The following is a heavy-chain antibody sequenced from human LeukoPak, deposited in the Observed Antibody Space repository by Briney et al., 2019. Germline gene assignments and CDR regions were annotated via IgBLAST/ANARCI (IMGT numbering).Heavy chain of an antibody. CDR1: EFTFSNYA. D-gene: IGHD4-23*01. CDR2: ISGSGGTT. Sequence: GGSLRLSCAASEFTFSNYAMSWVRQAPGKGLEWVSVISGSGGTTYSADSVKGRFTISRDNSKNTLYLQMNGLRAEDTAAYYCARERGSSGGNTNGYFDYWGQGALVTVSS. V-gene: IGHV3-23*01. CDR3: ARERGSSGGNTNGYFDY. J-gene: IGHJ4*02.